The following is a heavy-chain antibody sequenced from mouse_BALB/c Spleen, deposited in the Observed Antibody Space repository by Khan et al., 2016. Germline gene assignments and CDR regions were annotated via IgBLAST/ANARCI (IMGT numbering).Heavy chain of an antibody. D-gene: IGHD1-1*01. CDR2: INPDSSTI. J-gene: IGHJ2*01. Sequence: EVKLLESGGGLVQPGGSLKLSCAASGFDFSRYWMSWVRQASGKGLEWIGEINPDSSTINYTPSLKDKFIISRDNAKNPLYLHMSKVRSKLTVLDFFARLGYHGCCDDWGQGTTLTVSS. V-gene: IGHV4-1*02. CDR1: GFDFSRYW. CDR3: ARLGYHGCCDD.